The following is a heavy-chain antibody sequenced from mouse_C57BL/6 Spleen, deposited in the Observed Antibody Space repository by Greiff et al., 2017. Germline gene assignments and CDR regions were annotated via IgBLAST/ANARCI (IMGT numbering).Heavy chain of an antibody. CDR3: ARGEGYDWYFDV. D-gene: IGHD2-2*01. CDR1: GYSITSGYY. Sequence: VQLKESGPGLVKPSQSLSLTCSVTGYSITSGYYWNWIRQFPGNKLEWMGYISYDGSNNYNPSLKNRISITRDTSKNQFFLKLNSVTTEDTATYYCARGEGYDWYFDVWGTGTTVTVSS. CDR2: ISYDGSN. J-gene: IGHJ1*03. V-gene: IGHV3-6*01.